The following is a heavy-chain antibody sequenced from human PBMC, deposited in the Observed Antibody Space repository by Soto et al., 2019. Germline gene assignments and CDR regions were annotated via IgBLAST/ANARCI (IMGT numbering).Heavy chain of an antibody. J-gene: IGHJ5*02. D-gene: IGHD2-21*01. CDR1: GGSISSGVYS. CDR2: IYHSGST. CDR3: ARGIVLWSHFGHNWFDP. Sequence: SETLSLTCAVSGGSISSGVYSWSWIRHPPGKGLEWIGYIYHSGSTYYNPSLKSRVTISVDRSKNQFSLKLSSVTAADTAVYYCARGIVLWSHFGHNWFDPWGQGPMITV. V-gene: IGHV4-30-2*01.